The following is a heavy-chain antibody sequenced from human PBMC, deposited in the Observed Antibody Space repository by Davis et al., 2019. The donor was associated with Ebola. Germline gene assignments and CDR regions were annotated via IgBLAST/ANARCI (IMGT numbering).Heavy chain of an antibody. CDR1: GFTFDDYA. Sequence: PGGSLRLSCAASGFTFDDYAMHWVRQAPGKGLEWVSGISWNSGSIGYADSVKGRFTISRDNAKNSLYLQMNSLRAEDTALYYCAKDSGGSSRGAFDIWGQGTMVTVSS. D-gene: IGHD1-26*01. CDR2: ISWNSGSI. J-gene: IGHJ3*02. V-gene: IGHV3-9*01. CDR3: AKDSGGSSRGAFDI.